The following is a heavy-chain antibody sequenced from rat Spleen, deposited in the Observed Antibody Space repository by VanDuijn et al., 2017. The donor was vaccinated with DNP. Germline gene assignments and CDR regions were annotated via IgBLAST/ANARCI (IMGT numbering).Heavy chain of an antibody. D-gene: IGHD1-2*01. CDR1: GFSLISNS. V-gene: IGHV2-1*01. Sequence: QVQLKESGPGLVQPSQTLSLTCTVSGFSLISNSVHWVRQPPGKGLEWVGAIWSGGSTDYNSALKSRPRISRDTSKSQVLLEMNSLQTEDTAMYFCARWHLYLSYFDYWGQGVMVTVSS. J-gene: IGHJ2*01. CDR2: IWSGGST. CDR3: ARWHLYLSYFDY.